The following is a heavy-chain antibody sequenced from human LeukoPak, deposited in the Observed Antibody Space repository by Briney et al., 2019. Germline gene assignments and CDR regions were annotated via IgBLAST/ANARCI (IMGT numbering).Heavy chain of an antibody. Sequence: GGSLRLSCAASGLTCHLWCRQWVPQAPGKGLVWVSRADYDGSDTSYADSVRGRFTISRDNARNTLYLQMNSLSAEDTAVCYCATFRAAHSCYWGQGTLVTVSS. D-gene: IGHD2-15*01. CDR3: ATFRAAHSCY. V-gene: IGHV3-74*01. CDR1: GLTCHLWC. CDR2: ADYDGSDT. J-gene: IGHJ4*02.